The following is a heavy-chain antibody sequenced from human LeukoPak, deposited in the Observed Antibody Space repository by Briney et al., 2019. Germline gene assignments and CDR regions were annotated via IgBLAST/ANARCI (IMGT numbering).Heavy chain of an antibody. D-gene: IGHD5-18*01. CDR2: IYPADSDT. V-gene: IGHV5-51*01. Sequence: RGESLKISCQASGYIFTNYWISWVRQMPGKDLESMGIIYPADSDTTYSPSFQGQVTISADKSISTAYLQWSSLKASDTAMYYCARAVYSYGYFDYWGQGTLVTVSS. CDR3: ARAVYSYGYFDY. J-gene: IGHJ4*02. CDR1: GYIFTNYW.